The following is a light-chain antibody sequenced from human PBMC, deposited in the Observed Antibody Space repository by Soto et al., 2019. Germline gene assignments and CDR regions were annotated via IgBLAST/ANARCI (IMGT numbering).Light chain of an antibody. CDR2: DAS. CDR3: QQYSSLVT. CDR1: QSINTW. Sequence: DIQMTQSPSTLSASVGDRVTITCRASQSINTWLAWYQQKPGKAPKLLIYDASGLESGVPSRCSGSGSGTEFTLTISGLQPDDFATYYCQQYSSLVTFGQGTKLEIK. J-gene: IGKJ2*01. V-gene: IGKV1-5*03.